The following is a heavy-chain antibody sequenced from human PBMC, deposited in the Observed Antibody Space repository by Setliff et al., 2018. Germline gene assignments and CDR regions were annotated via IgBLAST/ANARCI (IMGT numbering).Heavy chain of an antibody. Sequence: SVKVSCKASGGTFSSYAISWVRQAPGQGLEWMGGIIPILGIANYAQKFQGRVTITTDESTSTAYMELSSLRSEDTAVYYCARELQPGNPYFDYWGQGTLVTVSS. V-gene: IGHV1-69*10. J-gene: IGHJ4*02. D-gene: IGHD1-1*01. CDR2: IIPILGIA. CDR3: ARELQPGNPYFDY. CDR1: GGTFSSYA.